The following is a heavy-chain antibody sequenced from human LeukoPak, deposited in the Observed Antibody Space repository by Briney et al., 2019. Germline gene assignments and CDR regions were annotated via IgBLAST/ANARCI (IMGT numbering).Heavy chain of an antibody. CDR1: GYSFTSYW. Sequence: GESLKISFKGSGYSFTSYWIGWLRRMPGKGLEWMGIIYPGDSDTRYSPSFQGQVTISADKSISTAYLQWSSLKASDTAMYYCARSSSWRIDYWGQGTLVTVSS. CDR3: ARSSSWRIDY. D-gene: IGHD6-13*01. V-gene: IGHV5-51*01. CDR2: IYPGDSDT. J-gene: IGHJ4*02.